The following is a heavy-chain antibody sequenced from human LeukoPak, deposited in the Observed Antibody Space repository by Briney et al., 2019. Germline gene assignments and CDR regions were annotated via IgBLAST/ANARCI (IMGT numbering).Heavy chain of an antibody. CDR1: GGSISSYY. V-gene: IGHV4-4*07. D-gene: IGHD2-21*01. Sequence: NSSETLSLTCTVSGGSISSYYWSWIRQPAGKGLEWIGRIYTSGSTNYNPSLKSRVTMSVDTSKNQFSLKLSSVTAADTAVYYCARDRGIYCGGDCYHNWFDPWGQGTLVTVSS. J-gene: IGHJ5*02. CDR3: ARDRGIYCGGDCYHNWFDP. CDR2: IYTSGST.